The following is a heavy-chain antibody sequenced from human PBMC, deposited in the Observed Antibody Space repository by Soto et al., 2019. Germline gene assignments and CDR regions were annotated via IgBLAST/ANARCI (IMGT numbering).Heavy chain of an antibody. V-gene: IGHV3-23*01. D-gene: IGHD2-21*02. CDR3: AKSPVLAYCRGDCYFDY. CDR2: ISGSGGST. Sequence: PGGSLRLSCAASGFTFSSYAMSWVRQAPGKGLEWVSAISGSGGSTYYADSVKGRFTISRDNSKNTLYLQMNSLRAEDTAVYYCAKSPVLAYCRGDCYFDYWGQGTLVTVSS. CDR1: GFTFSSYA. J-gene: IGHJ4*02.